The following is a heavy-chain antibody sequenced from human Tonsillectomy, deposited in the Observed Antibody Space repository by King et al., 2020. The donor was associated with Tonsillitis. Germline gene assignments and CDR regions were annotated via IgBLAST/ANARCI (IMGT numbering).Heavy chain of an antibody. CDR1: GFTFSSYS. CDR2: ISSSSSYI. J-gene: IGHJ6*02. Sequence: VQLVESGGGLVKPGGSLRLSCAASGFTFSSYSMNWVRQTPGKGLEWVSSISSSSSYIYYADSVKGRFTISRDNAKNSLYLQMNSLRAEDTAVYYCARDCREGWCGESGTLKYYYGMDVWGQGTTVTVSS. D-gene: IGHD3-10*01. V-gene: IGHV3-21*01. CDR3: ARDCREGWCGESGTLKYYYGMDV.